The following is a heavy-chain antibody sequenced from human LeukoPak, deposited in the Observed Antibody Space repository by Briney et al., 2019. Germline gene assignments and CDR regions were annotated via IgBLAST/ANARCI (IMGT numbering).Heavy chain of an antibody. Sequence: QPGGSLRLSCAASGFTFSSYAMSWVRQAPGKGLEWVSIISGSGGPTYYADSVKGRFTISRDNSENTLYLQMNSLRAEDTAVYYCARALLYGGNSLWDGFDIWGQGTMVTVSS. D-gene: IGHD4-23*01. CDR2: ISGSGGPT. CDR1: GFTFSSYA. J-gene: IGHJ3*02. V-gene: IGHV3-23*01. CDR3: ARALLYGGNSLWDGFDI.